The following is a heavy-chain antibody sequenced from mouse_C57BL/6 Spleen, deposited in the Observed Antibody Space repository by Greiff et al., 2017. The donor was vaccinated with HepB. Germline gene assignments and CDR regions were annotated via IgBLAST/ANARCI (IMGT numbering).Heavy chain of an antibody. Sequence: QVQLQQSGAELVRPGASVTLSCKASGYTFTDYEMHWVKQTPVHGLEWIGAIDPETGGTAYNQKFKGKALLTADKSSSTAYMELRSLTSEDSAVYYCTREGNYYGSTHFAYWGQGTLVTVSA. CDR3: TREGNYYGSTHFAY. V-gene: IGHV1-15*01. CDR2: IDPETGGT. CDR1: GYTFTDYE. J-gene: IGHJ3*01. D-gene: IGHD1-1*01.